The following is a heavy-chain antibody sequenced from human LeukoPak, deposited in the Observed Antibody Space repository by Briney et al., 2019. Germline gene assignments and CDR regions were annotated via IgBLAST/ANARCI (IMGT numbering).Heavy chain of an antibody. CDR2: IYHSGST. CDR1: GGSIGSSNW. Sequence: KPSETLSLTCAVSGGSIGSSNWRSWVRQPPGQGLEWIGEIYHSGSTNYNPSLKSRVTISVDKSKNQFSLKLSSVTAADTAVYYCARWSATRSLTFDYWGQGTLVTVSS. J-gene: IGHJ4*02. V-gene: IGHV4-4*02. D-gene: IGHD2-15*01. CDR3: ARWSATRSLTFDY.